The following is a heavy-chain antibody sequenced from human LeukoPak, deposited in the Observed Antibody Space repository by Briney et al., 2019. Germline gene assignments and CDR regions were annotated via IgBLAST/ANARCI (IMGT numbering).Heavy chain of an antibody. CDR2: ISGSGGST. D-gene: IGHD2-21*01. CDR3: AKDQIVVVIAILDY. Sequence: GGSLRLSCAASGFTFSSYAMSWVRQAPGKGLEWVSAISGSGGSTYYADSVKGRFTISRDNSKNTLYLQMNSLRAEDTAVYYCAKDQIVVVIAILDYWGQGTLVTVSS. J-gene: IGHJ4*02. CDR1: GFTFSSYA. V-gene: IGHV3-23*01.